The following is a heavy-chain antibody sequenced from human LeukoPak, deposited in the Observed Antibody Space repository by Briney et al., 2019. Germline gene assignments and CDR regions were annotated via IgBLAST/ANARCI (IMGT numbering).Heavy chain of an antibody. CDR1: GFTFSNAW. J-gene: IGHJ4*02. CDR3: TTDPSVPGGYFDY. Sequence: GGSLRLSCAASGFTFSNAWMSWVRQAPGKGLEWVGRIKSKTDGGTTDYAAPVKGRFTISRDDSKNTLYLQMNSLKTEDTAVYYCTTDPSVPGGYFDYWGQGTLVTVSS. V-gene: IGHV3-15*01. CDR2: IKSKTDGGTT. D-gene: IGHD2-2*01.